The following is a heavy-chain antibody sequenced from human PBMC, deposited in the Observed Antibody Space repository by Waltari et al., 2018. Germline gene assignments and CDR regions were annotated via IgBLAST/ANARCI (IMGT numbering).Heavy chain of an antibody. V-gene: IGHV1-2*06. Sequence: QVQLVQSGAEVKKPGASVKVSCKASGYTFTGYYMHWVRQAPGHGFEGTAPGNSNMGGTTNAKKLQGRVTMTRYTSISTAYMELSRLRSYDTAVYYCARGSYYDSSGATPALFDIWGQGTMVTVSS. D-gene: IGHD3-22*01. CDR3: ARGSYYDSSGATPALFDI. CDR2: GNSNMGGT. CDR1: GYTFTGYY. J-gene: IGHJ3*02.